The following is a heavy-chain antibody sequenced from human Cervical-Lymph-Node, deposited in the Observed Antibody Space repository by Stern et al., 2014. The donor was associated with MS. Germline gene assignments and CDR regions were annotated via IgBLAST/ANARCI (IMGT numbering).Heavy chain of an antibody. D-gene: IGHD3-10*01. CDR1: GFSFSTYS. CDR2: ITGSGTYI. CDR3: ARDARRGDYYGLDV. J-gene: IGHJ6*02. Sequence: EVQLVESGGGLVKPGGSLRLSCAASGFSFSTYSMTWVRQAPGKGLAWASSITGSGTYIYYADRVKGRFTISRDNAKNSLYLQMNSLRAEDTAVYYCARDARRGDYYGLDVWGQGTTVTVSS. V-gene: IGHV3-21*02.